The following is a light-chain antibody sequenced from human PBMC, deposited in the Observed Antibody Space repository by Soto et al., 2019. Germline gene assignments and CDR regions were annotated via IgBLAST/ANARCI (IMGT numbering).Light chain of an antibody. Sequence: QSALTQPASVSGSPGQSITISCTGTSSDIGSYNLVSWYQQHPGKAPKLIIYVGSKRPSGVSNRFSGSKSGNTASLTISGLQAEDEADYYCCSYTSSSSGVFGGGTKVTVL. CDR1: SSDIGSYNL. CDR3: CSYTSSSSGV. V-gene: IGLV2-14*02. CDR2: VGS. J-gene: IGLJ3*02.